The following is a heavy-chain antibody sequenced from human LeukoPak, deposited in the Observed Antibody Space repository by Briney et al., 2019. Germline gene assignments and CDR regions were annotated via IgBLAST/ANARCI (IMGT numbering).Heavy chain of an antibody. CDR3: ARTADEYCTNGVCPYYFDY. V-gene: IGHV4-31*01. CDR2: IYYSGST. D-gene: IGHD2-8*01. CDR1: GGSFSIGGYY. J-gene: IGHJ4*02. Sequence: SHTVSLICTVSGGSFSIGGYYWSWIPQHPGKGLEWFGYIYYSGSTYYNPSLKSLVTISVDTSKNQFSLKLSSVTAADTAVYYCARTADEYCTNGVCPYYFDYWGQGTLVTVSS.